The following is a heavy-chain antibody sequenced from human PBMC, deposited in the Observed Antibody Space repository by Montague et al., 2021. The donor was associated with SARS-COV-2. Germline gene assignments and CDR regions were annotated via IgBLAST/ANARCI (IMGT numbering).Heavy chain of an antibody. CDR3: ARDYDDYIWGSWGPFDY. V-gene: IGHV3-30*04. D-gene: IGHD3-16*01. CDR2: ISYDGSNK. J-gene: IGHJ4*02. Sequence: SLRLSCAASGFTFSSYAMHWVRQAPGKGLEWVAVISYDGSNKYYADSVKGRFTISRDNSKSTLYLQMNSLRAEDTAVYYCARDYDDYIWGSWGPFDYWGQGTLVTVSS. CDR1: GFTFSSYA.